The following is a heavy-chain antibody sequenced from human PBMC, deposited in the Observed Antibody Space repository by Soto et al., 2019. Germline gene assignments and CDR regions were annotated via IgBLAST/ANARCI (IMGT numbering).Heavy chain of an antibody. CDR2: ISGSGGST. V-gene: IGHV3-23*01. CDR3: AKEAPQPGSSSLSYFDY. D-gene: IGHD6-6*01. J-gene: IGHJ4*02. CDR1: GFTFSSYA. Sequence: GGSLRLSCAASGFTFSSYAMSWVRQAPGKGLEWVSAISGSGGSTYYADSVKGRFTISRDNSKNTLYLQMNSLRAEDTAVYYCAKEAPQPGSSSLSYFDYWGQGTLVTVSS.